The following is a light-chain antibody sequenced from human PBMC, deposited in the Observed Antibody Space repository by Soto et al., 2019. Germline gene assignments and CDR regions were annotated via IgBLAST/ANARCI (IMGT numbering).Light chain of an antibody. CDR1: QSVSSTY. V-gene: IGKV3-20*01. Sequence: EIVLTQSPATLSLSPGERATLSCRSSQSVSSTYLAWYQHKPGQAPRLLIFDASTRATGIPDRFTGSGSGTDFTLTISRLEPEDFAVYYCQFYGDPPKTFGQGTKVDIK. J-gene: IGKJ1*01. CDR2: DAS. CDR3: QFYGDPPKT.